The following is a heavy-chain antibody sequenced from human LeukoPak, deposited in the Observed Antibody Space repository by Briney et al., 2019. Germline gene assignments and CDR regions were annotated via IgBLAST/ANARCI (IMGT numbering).Heavy chain of an antibody. Sequence: ALVKVSCKASGYTFTSYYMHWVRQAPGQGLEWIGIINPSGGSTSYAQKFQGRVTMTRDMSTSTVYMELSSLRSEDTAVYYCARALREYYYYYYMDVWGKGTTVTVSS. CDR1: GYTFTSYY. CDR3: ARALREYYYYYYMDV. V-gene: IGHV1-46*01. J-gene: IGHJ6*03. CDR2: INPSGGST. D-gene: IGHD3-16*01.